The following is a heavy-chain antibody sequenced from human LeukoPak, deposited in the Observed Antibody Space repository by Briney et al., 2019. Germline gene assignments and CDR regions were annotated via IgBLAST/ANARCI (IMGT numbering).Heavy chain of an antibody. J-gene: IGHJ4*02. D-gene: IGHD2-21*01. CDR2: INSDGGST. CDR3: AKPGEASNYYFDY. Sequence: GGSLRLSCAASGFTISTHWMHWVRQAPGKGLVWVSRINSDGGSTNYADSVKGRFTISRDNSKNTLYLQMNSLRAEDTALYYCAKPGEASNYYFDYWGQGALVTVSS. CDR1: GFTISTHW. V-gene: IGHV3-74*01.